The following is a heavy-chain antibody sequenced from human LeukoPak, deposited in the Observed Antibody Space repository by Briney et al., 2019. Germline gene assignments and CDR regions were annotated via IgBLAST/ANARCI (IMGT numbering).Heavy chain of an antibody. D-gene: IGHD1-26*01. Sequence: GGSLRLSCSASGFTFSSYAMHWVRQAPGKGLEYVSAISSNGGSTYYADSVKGRFTISRDNSKNTLYLQMNSLRAGDTAVYYCVRLGAAWSLDYWGQGTLVTVSS. V-gene: IGHV3-64*04. CDR2: ISSNGGST. CDR3: VRLGAAWSLDY. CDR1: GFTFSSYA. J-gene: IGHJ4*02.